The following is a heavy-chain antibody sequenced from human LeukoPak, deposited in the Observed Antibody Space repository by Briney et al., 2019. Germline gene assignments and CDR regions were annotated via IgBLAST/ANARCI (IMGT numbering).Heavy chain of an antibody. J-gene: IGHJ4*02. CDR1: GFTFSSYS. Sequence: GSLRLSCAASGFTFSSYSMNWIRQPPGKGLEWIGEINHSGSTNYNPSLKSRVTISVDTSKNQFSLKLSSVTAADTAVYYCASISVRGSYYGETYDYWGQGTLVTVSS. CDR3: ASISVRGSYYGETYDY. CDR2: INHSGST. D-gene: IGHD1-26*01. V-gene: IGHV4-34*01.